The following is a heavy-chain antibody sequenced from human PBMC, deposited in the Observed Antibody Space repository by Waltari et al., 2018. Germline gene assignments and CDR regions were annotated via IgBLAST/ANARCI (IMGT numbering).Heavy chain of an antibody. J-gene: IGHJ4*02. CDR3: ARTSSGRFWSGLDY. CDR1: GFTFSDYY. CDR2: ISGSGTTI. D-gene: IGHD3-3*01. V-gene: IGHV3-11*01. Sequence: QVQLVESGGGLVKPGGSLRLSCAASGFTFSDYYMSWIRQGPGKGLEWISYISGSGTTIYYAASVKGRFTISRDNAKNSRYLQMNSLEAEDTAVYYCARTSSGRFWSGLDYWGQGTLVTVSS.